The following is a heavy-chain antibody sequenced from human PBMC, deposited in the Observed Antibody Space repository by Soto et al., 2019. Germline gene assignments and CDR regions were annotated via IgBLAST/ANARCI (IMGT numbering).Heavy chain of an antibody. CDR2: ISGSGGST. D-gene: IGHD2-21*02. V-gene: IGHV3-23*01. J-gene: IGHJ4*02. Sequence: GGSLRLSCAASGFTFSSYAMSWVRQAPGKGLEWVSAISGSGGSTYYADSVKGRFTISRDNSKNTLYLQMNSLRAEDTAVYYCAKVSCGGDCYKGHQNWGQGTLVTVSS. CDR1: GFTFSSYA. CDR3: AKVSCGGDCYKGHQN.